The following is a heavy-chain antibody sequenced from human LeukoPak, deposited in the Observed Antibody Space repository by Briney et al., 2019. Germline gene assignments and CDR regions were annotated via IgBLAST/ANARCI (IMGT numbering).Heavy chain of an antibody. CDR3: AREGSGHGIYCSGGSCYTPNDAFDI. V-gene: IGHV4-4*07. CDR2: IYTSGST. J-gene: IGHJ3*02. Sequence: PSETLSLTXTVSGGSIRNYYWSWIRQPAGKGLEWIGRIYTSGSTNYNPSLKSRVTMSVDTSKNQFSLKLSSVTAADTAVYYCAREGSGHGIYCSGGSCYTPNDAFDIWGQGTMVTVSS. D-gene: IGHD2-15*01. CDR1: GGSIRNYY.